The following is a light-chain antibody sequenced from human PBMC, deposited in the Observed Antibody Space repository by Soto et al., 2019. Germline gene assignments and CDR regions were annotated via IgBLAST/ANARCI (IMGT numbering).Light chain of an antibody. Sequence: DIQLTQSPSFLSASVGDRVTITCRASQGISSYLAWYQQKPGKAPKLLIYAASTLQSGVPSRFSGSGSGTEFTLTISSLQPEDFATYYYQQLVTFGQGTKLEIK. J-gene: IGKJ2*01. CDR1: QGISSY. CDR2: AAS. V-gene: IGKV1-9*01. CDR3: QQLVT.